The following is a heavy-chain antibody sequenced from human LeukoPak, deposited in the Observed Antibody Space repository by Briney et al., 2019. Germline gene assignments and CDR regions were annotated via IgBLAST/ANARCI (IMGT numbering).Heavy chain of an antibody. CDR3: AKHDGKDSGHYHADY. D-gene: IGHD3-3*01. J-gene: IGHJ4*02. V-gene: IGHV4-59*08. Sequence: SETLSLTCTVSGGSISSYYWSWIRQPPGEALEWIGYIYYTGITHYNPSLESRVTISVDTSKNQFSLKLRSLTAADTAVYYCAKHDGKDSGHYHADYWGQGTLVTVSS. CDR2: IYYTGIT. CDR1: GGSISSYY.